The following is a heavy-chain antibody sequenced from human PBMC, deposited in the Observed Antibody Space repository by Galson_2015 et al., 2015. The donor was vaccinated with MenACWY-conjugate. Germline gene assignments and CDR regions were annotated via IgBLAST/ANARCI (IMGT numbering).Heavy chain of an antibody. CDR3: ARSWGYFDI. CDR2: IYHSGRT. J-gene: IGHJ2*01. Sequence: ETMSLTCGVSGGSITGGPWWTWVRQPPGKGLEWIGEIYHSGRTNYDPSLNSRATISVHKTKNQYSLNLISVTAADTAMYFCARSWGYFDIWGRGTLVTVSS. CDR1: GGSITGGPW. V-gene: IGHV4-4*01. D-gene: IGHD7-27*01.